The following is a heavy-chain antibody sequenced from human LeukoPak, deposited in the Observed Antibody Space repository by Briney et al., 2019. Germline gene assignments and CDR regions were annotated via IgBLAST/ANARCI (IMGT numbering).Heavy chain of an antibody. D-gene: IGHD6-19*01. J-gene: IGHJ4*02. V-gene: IGHV3-30*18. CDR1: GFTFSSYG. CDR3: AKDCVLLAVAGCFDY. Sequence: GGSLRLSCAASGFTFSSYGMHWVRQAPGKGLEWVAVISYDGSNKYYADSVKGRFTISRDNSKNTLYLQMNSLRAEDTAVYYCAKDCVLLAVAGCFDYWGQGTLVTVSS. CDR2: ISYDGSNK.